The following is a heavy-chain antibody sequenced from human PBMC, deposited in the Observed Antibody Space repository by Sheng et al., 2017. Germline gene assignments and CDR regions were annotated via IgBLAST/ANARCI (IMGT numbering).Heavy chain of an antibody. CDR2: IYNNGMT. D-gene: IGHD4-17*01. CDR1: GVSISRGGYY. CDR3: ARVEYGAYPASGWFDP. V-gene: IGHV4-61*02. J-gene: IGHJ5*02. Sequence: QVQLQESGPGLVMPSQTLSLTCTVSGVSISRGGYYWSWIRQPAGKGLEWIGRIYNNGMTNHNPSLKSRLTISLDTSKNQFSLKVSSVTAADTAVYYCARVEYGAYPASGWFDPWGQGTLVTVSS.